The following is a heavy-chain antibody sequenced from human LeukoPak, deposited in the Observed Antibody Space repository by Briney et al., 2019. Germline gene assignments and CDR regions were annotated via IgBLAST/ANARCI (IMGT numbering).Heavy chain of an antibody. D-gene: IGHD3-3*01. V-gene: IGHV4-39*01. CDR2: IYYSGST. CDR3: ARQNYDFWSGYYAYYYYGMDV. Sequence: PSETLSLTCTVSGGSISSSSYYWGWIRQPPGKGLEWIGSIYYSGSTYYNPSLKSRVTISVDTSKNQFSLKLSSVTAADTAVYYCARQNYDFWSGYYAYYYYGMDVWGQGTTVTVSS. J-gene: IGHJ6*02. CDR1: GGSISSSSYY.